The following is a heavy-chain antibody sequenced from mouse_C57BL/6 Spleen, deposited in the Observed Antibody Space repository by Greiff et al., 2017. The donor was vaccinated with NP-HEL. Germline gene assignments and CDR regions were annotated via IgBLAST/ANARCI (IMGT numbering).Heavy chain of an antibody. CDR2: ISPRSGNT. J-gene: IGHJ4*01. Sequence: LVESGAELARPGASVKLSCKASGYTFTSYGISWVKQRTGQGLEWIGEISPRSGNTYYNEKFKGKAKLTADKSSSTAYMELRSLTSEDSAVYFCTISGVDYAMDYWGQGTSVTVSS. V-gene: IGHV1-81*01. CDR3: TISGVDYAMDY. D-gene: IGHD1-1*02. CDR1: GYTFTSYG.